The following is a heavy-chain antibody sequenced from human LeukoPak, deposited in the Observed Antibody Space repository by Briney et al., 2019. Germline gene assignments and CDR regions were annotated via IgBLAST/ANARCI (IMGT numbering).Heavy chain of an antibody. D-gene: IGHD3-10*01. CDR2: IWYDGTNK. V-gene: IGHV3-33*08. CDR1: GFTFSSYW. Sequence: GGSLRLSCAASGFTFSSYWMSWVRQAPGKGLEWVAVIWYDGTNKNYADSVKGRFSISRGNSENTLYLQMNSLRAEDTAVYYCARDRYYFVLGSPAPDYWGQGTLVTVSS. CDR3: ARDRYYFVLGSPAPDY. J-gene: IGHJ4*02.